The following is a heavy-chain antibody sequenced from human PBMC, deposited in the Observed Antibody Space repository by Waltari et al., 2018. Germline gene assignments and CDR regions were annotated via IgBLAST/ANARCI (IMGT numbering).Heavy chain of an antibody. CDR2: INKNYVI. J-gene: IGHJ4*02. D-gene: IGHD1-26*01. V-gene: IGHV3-48*04. CDR3: ARDPSGSFGIDH. Sequence: EVQLVESGGGLVQIGGSLRLSCVASGSTSSGQDMTWVRQAPGKGLEWVAYINKNYVIHYADSVKGRFTISRDNVRNSLALQMNSLRTEDTAVYYCARDPSGSFGIDHWGQGTLVTVSS. CDR1: GSTSSGQD.